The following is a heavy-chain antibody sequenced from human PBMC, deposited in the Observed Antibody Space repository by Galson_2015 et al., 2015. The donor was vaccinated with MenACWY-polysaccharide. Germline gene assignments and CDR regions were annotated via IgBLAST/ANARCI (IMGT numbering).Heavy chain of an antibody. Sequence: SLRLSCAASGFTFSNAWMSWVRQAPGKGLEWVGRIKSKTDGGTTDYAAPVKGRFTISRDDSKNTLYLQMNSLKTEDTAVYYCTRDHSTRIAVAPTRYYYGMDVWGQGTTVTVSS. CDR3: TRDHSTRIAVAPTRYYYGMDV. J-gene: IGHJ6*02. CDR2: IKSKTDGGTT. CDR1: GFTFSNAW. D-gene: IGHD6-19*01. V-gene: IGHV3-15*01.